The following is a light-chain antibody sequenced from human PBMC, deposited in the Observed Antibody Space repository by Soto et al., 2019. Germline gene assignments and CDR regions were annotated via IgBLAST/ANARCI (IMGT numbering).Light chain of an antibody. CDR1: SSDVGSYTL. V-gene: IGLV2-23*01. CDR3: CSYAGSSTYV. J-gene: IGLJ1*01. CDR2: EGS. Sequence: QSALTQPASVSGSPGQSITISCTGTSSDVGSYTLVSWYQQHPGKAPKLMIYEGSKRPSGVSNRFSGSKSGNTASLTISGLQAEDEADYYCCSYAGSSTYVCGTGTKVTVL.